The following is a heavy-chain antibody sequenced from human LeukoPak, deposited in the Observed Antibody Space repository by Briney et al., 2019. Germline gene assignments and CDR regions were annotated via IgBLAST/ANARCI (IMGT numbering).Heavy chain of an antibody. Sequence: PGGSLRLSCAASGFTVSSNYMSWVRQAPGKGLEWVSVIYSGGSTYYADSVKGRFTISRDNSKNTLYLQTNSLRAEDTAVYYCARGIAVAHDAFDIWGQGTMVTVSS. V-gene: IGHV3-53*01. D-gene: IGHD6-19*01. CDR1: GFTVSSNY. CDR2: IYSGGST. CDR3: ARGIAVAHDAFDI. J-gene: IGHJ3*02.